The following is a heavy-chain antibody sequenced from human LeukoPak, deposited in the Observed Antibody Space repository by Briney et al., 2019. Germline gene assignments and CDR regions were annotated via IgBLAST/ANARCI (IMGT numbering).Heavy chain of an antibody. CDR1: GYTFTGYY. D-gene: IGHD3-22*01. Sequence: GASVKVSCKASGYTFTGYYMHWVRQAPGQGLEWMGWINPNSGGTNYAQKFQGRVTMTRDTSISTAYMELSRLRSDDTAVYYCARVDSSGYYHGMDDAFDIWGQGTMVTVSS. J-gene: IGHJ3*02. CDR3: ARVDSSGYYHGMDDAFDI. V-gene: IGHV1-2*02. CDR2: INPNSGGT.